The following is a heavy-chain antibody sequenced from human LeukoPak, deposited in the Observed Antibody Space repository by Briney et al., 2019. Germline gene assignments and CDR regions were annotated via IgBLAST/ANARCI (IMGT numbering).Heavy chain of an antibody. J-gene: IGHJ4*02. V-gene: IGHV3-30*03. CDR3: ARVSSGYQSTPPFDY. CDR2: IANDGSHK. CDR1: GFIFHDYV. Sequence: PGGSLRLSCTASGFIFHDYVMHWVRQAPGKGLEWVAVIANDGSHKYYADSVKGRFTISRDNSKNTVYLQMNSLRDEDMAIYYCARVSSGYQSTPPFDYWGQGTLVTVSS. D-gene: IGHD3-22*01.